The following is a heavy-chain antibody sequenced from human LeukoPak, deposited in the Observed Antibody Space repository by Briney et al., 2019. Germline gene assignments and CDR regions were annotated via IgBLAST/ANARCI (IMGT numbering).Heavy chain of an antibody. Sequence: QPGGSLRLSCAASGFTFSSYGMHWVRQAPGKGLEWVAVISHDGSNKYYADSVKGRFTISRDNSKNTLYLQMNSLRAEDTAVYYCAREVAAAGALDYWGQGTLVTVSS. CDR1: GFTFSSYG. J-gene: IGHJ4*02. V-gene: IGHV3-30*03. CDR3: AREVAAAGALDY. D-gene: IGHD6-13*01. CDR2: ISHDGSNK.